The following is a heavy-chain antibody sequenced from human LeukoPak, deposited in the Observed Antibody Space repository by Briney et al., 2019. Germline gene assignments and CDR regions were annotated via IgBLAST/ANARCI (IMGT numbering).Heavy chain of an antibody. CDR3: ARQPSGTAAFDI. CDR2: IYSSGDS. J-gene: IGHJ3*02. CDR1: GGSINSYY. Sequence: SETLSLTCAASGGSINSYYSSWIRQPPGQGLEWIAYIYSSGDSNYNPSFKSRVTISVDTSKNQFSLKLTSVAAADTAIYYCARQPSGTAAFDIWGQGTMVIVSS. D-gene: IGHD1/OR15-1a*01. V-gene: IGHV4-59*08.